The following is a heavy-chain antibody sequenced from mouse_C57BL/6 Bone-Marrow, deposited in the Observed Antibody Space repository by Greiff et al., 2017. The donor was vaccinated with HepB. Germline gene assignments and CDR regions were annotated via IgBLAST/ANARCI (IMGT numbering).Heavy chain of an antibody. Sequence: EVMLVESGGGLVQPGGSLKLSCAASGFTFSDYYMYWVRRTPEKRLEWVAYISNGGGSTYYPDTVKGRFTISRDNAKNTLYLQMSRLKSEDTAMYYCARQDDGYYWFAYWGQGTLVTVSA. D-gene: IGHD2-3*01. V-gene: IGHV5-12*01. CDR3: ARQDDGYYWFAY. CDR2: ISNGGGST. J-gene: IGHJ3*01. CDR1: GFTFSDYY.